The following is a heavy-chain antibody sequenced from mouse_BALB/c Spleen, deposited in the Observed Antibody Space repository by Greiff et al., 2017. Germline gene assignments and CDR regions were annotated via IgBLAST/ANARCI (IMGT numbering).Heavy chain of an antibody. CDR3: AKPPYGNSPYYAMDY. J-gene: IGHJ4*01. CDR1: GFTFSSYG. Sequence: EVKLMESGGDLVKPGGSLKLSCAASGFTFSSYGMSWVRQTPDKRLEWVATISSGGSYTYYPDSVKGRFTISRDNAKNTLYLQMSSLKSEDTAMYYCAKPPYGNSPYYAMDYWGQGTSVTVSS. CDR2: ISSGGSYT. D-gene: IGHD2-1*01. V-gene: IGHV5-6*01.